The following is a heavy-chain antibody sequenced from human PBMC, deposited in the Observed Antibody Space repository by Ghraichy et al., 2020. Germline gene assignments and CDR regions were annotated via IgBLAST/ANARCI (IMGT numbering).Heavy chain of an antibody. CDR3: ARGLINYGDDWYFDL. Sequence: GESLNISCAASGFTFSSYSMNWVRQAPGKGLEWVSSIFSSSSYIYYADSVKGRFTISRDNAKNSLYLQMNSLRAEDTAVYYCARGLINYGDDWYFDLWGRGTLVIVSS. CDR2: IFSSSSYI. CDR1: GFTFSSYS. V-gene: IGHV3-21*01. J-gene: IGHJ2*01. D-gene: IGHD4-17*01.